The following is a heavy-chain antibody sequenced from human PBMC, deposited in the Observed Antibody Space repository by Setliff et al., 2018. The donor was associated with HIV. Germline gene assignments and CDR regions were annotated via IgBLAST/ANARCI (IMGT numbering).Heavy chain of an antibody. CDR1: GYSISSDYY. J-gene: IGHJ4*02. V-gene: IGHV4-38-2*01. Sequence: PSETLSLTCAVSGYSISSDYYWGWIRQTPGKGLEWIGSIYWSGLTFYKPSLKSRVTISVDTSKNQFSLRLSSVAAGDTAVYYCARSIVPVASGYYYFEYWGQGTLVTVSS. CDR2: IYWSGLT. CDR3: ARSIVPVASGYYYFEY. D-gene: IGHD3-3*01.